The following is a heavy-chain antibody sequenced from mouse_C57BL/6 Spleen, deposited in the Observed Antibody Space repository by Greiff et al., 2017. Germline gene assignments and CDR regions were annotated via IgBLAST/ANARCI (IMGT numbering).Heavy chain of an antibody. CDR2: INPSTGGT. V-gene: IGHV1-42*01. D-gene: IGHD2-5*01. CDR1: GYSFTGYY. J-gene: IGHJ4*01. Sequence: VQLQQSGPELVKPGASVKISCKASGYSFTGYYMNWVKQSPEKSLEWIGEINPSTGGTTYTQKFKAKATLTLDKSSSTAYMQRKSLTSEDSAVYYGARNYYSNYDYAMDDWGQGTSVTVSS. CDR3: ARNYYSNYDYAMDD.